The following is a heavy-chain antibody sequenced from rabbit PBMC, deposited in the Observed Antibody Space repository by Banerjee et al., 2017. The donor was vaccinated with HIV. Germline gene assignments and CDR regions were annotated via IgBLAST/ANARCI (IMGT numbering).Heavy chain of an antibody. J-gene: IGHJ4*01. D-gene: IGHD2-1*01. Sequence: QSLEESGGDLVKPGASLTLTCKASGFSFSSGYDTCWVRQAPGKGLEWITYIDNSGSTYYASWAKGRFTISKTSSTTVTLQMTSLTAADTATYFCARTIYGDGSAFNLWGPGTLVTVS. V-gene: IGHV1S40*01. CDR1: GFSFSSGYD. CDR3: ARTIYGDGSAFNL. CDR2: IDNSGST.